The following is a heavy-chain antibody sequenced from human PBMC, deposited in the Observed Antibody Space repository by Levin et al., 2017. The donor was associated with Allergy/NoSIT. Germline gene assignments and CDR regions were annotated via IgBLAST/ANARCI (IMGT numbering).Heavy chain of an antibody. CDR1: GFTFNNYW. CDR3: ARIGYSSSSNDF. CDR2: IKQDGSVK. J-gene: IGHJ4*02. Sequence: GESLKISCAASGFTFNNYWMSWVRQAPGKGLEWVANIKQDGSVKYYVDSVKGRFTISRDNAKNSLYLQMNSLRGDDTAVYYCARIGYSSSSNDFWGQGTLVTVSS. V-gene: IGHV3-7*01. D-gene: IGHD5-18*01.